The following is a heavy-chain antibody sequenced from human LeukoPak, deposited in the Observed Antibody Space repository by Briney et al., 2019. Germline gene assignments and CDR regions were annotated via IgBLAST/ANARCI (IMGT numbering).Heavy chain of an antibody. Sequence: GGSLRLSCAASGFTFSSYEMNWVRQAPGKGLEWVSYISSSGSTIYYADSVKGRFTISRDNAKNSLYLQMNSLRAEGTAVYYCARDCGGGSCYGPYDAFDIWGQGTMVTVSS. CDR1: GFTFSSYE. J-gene: IGHJ3*02. V-gene: IGHV3-48*03. CDR2: ISSSGSTI. CDR3: ARDCGGGSCYGPYDAFDI. D-gene: IGHD2-15*01.